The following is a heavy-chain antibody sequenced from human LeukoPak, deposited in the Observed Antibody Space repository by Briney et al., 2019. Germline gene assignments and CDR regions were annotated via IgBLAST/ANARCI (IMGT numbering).Heavy chain of an antibody. Sequence: SETLSLTCAVYGGSFSGYYWSWIRQPPGKGLEWIGEINHSGSTNYNPSLKSRVTISVDTSKNQFSLKLSSVTAADTAVYYCARSSHSGWSYAFDIWGQGTMVTVSS. CDR2: INHSGST. V-gene: IGHV4-34*01. CDR3: ARSSHSGWSYAFDI. CDR1: GGSFSGYY. D-gene: IGHD6-19*01. J-gene: IGHJ3*02.